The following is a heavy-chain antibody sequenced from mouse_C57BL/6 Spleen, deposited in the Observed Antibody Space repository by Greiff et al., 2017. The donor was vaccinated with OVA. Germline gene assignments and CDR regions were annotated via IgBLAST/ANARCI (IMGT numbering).Heavy chain of an antibody. V-gene: IGHV5-12*01. CDR3: ARRDGSGGYFDY. J-gene: IGHJ2*01. D-gene: IGHD1-1*01. CDR1: GFTFSDYY. Sequence: EVQLVESGGGLVQPGGSLKLSCAASGFTFSDYYMYWVRQTPEKRLEWVAYISNGGGSTYYPDTVKGRFTISRDNAKNTLYLQMSRLKSEDTAMYYCARRDGSGGYFDYWGQGTTLTVSS. CDR2: ISNGGGST.